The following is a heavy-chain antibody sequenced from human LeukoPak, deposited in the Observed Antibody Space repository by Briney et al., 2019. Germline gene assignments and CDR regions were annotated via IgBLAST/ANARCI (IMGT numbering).Heavy chain of an antibody. J-gene: IGHJ4*02. CDR2: INTNTGNP. CDR3: ATNGGVVAATKAYNY. D-gene: IGHD2-15*01. Sequence: ASVKVSCKASGYTFTSYAMNWVRQAPGQGLEWMGWINTNTGNPTYAQGFTGRFVFSLDTSVSTAYLQISSLKAEDTAVYYCATNGGVVAATKAYNYWGQGTLVTVSS. V-gene: IGHV7-4-1*02. CDR1: GYTFTSYA.